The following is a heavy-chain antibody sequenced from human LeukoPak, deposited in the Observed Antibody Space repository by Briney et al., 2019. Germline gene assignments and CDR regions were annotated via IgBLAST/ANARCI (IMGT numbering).Heavy chain of an antibody. D-gene: IGHD2-2*01. J-gene: IGHJ4*02. CDR2: MNPNSGNT. Sequence: ASVKVSCKASGGTFCSYAISWVRQATGQGLEWMGWMNPNSGNTGYAQKFQGRVTITRNTSISTAYMELSSLRSDDTAVYYCARVGVEGASCYDYWGQGTLVTVSS. V-gene: IGHV1-8*03. CDR3: ARVGVEGASCYDY. CDR1: GGTFCSYA.